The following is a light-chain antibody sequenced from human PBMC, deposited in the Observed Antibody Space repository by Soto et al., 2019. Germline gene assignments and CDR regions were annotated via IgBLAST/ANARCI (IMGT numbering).Light chain of an antibody. V-gene: IGKV3-20*01. Sequence: EIVLTQCPGTLSLSPWGRSALSCGASQSVSSSYLAWYQQKPGQAPRLLIYGASSRATGIPDRFSGSGSGTDFTLTISRLEPEDFAVYYCQQYGSSLETFGPGTKVDIK. CDR1: QSVSSSY. CDR3: QQYGSSLET. J-gene: IGKJ3*01. CDR2: GAS.